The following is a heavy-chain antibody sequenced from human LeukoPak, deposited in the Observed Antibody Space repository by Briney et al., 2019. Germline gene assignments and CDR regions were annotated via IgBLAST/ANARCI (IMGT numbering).Heavy chain of an antibody. CDR2: IYYSGST. J-gene: IGHJ5*02. V-gene: IGHV4-59*08. Sequence: SETLSLTCTVSGGSISSYYWSWIRQPPGKGLEWIGYIYYSGSTNYNPSLKSRVTISVDTSKNQFSLKLSSVTAADTAVYYCARRDKSGNWFDPWGQGTLSPSPQ. CDR1: GGSISSYY. D-gene: IGHD3-3*01. CDR3: ARRDKSGNWFDP.